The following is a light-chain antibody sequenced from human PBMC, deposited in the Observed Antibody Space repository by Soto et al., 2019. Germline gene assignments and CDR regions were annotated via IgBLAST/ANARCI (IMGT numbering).Light chain of an antibody. CDR3: SSYAGSNTDYV. V-gene: IGLV2-8*01. CDR2: EVS. Sequence: QSVLTQPPSASGSPGQSVTISCTGTSSDVGGYKYVSWYQQHPGKAPKLMIYEVSKRPSGVPDRFSGPKSGNTASLTVSGLQAEDEADYYCSSYAGSNTDYVFGTGTKV. CDR1: SSDVGGYKY. J-gene: IGLJ1*01.